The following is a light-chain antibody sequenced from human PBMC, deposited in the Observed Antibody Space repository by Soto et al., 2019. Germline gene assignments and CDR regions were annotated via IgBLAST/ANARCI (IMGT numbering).Light chain of an antibody. CDR2: DAS. V-gene: IGKV1-5*01. J-gene: IGKJ1*01. CDR1: HTVNAW. Sequence: DIQMTQSPSTLSASLGDRVTITCLASHTVNAWLAWYQHKPGKAPKPLIYDASILESGVPARFSGSGSGTEFILTISSLQPDDVGTYYCQQYNTHSGTFGQGTKVDIK. CDR3: QQYNTHSGT.